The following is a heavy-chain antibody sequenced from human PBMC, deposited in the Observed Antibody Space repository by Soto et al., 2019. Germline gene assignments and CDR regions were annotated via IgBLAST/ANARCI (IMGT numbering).Heavy chain of an antibody. V-gene: IGHV2-5*02. CDR3: VRYRRYYGGDYYYGMDA. CDR2: IYWDDDE. D-gene: IGHD3-10*01. J-gene: IGHJ6*02. CDR1: WFPLHTGGGG. Sequence: EPGPTLVNPTQTITLTCTFSWFPLHTGGGGEGWVRQPRGKAMEWLALIYWDDDERYRPSLRSRLNITKDTINNQVVLTMTTMDPDDTATYYCVRYRRYYGGDYYYGMDAWTQGTTVIVSS.